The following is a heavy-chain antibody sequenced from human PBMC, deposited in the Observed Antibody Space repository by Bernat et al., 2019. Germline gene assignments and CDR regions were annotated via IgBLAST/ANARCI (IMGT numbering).Heavy chain of an antibody. V-gene: IGHV3-15*01. CDR2: IKSKTDGGTT. CDR1: GFTFSDYY. Sequence: VQLVESGGGLVKPGGSLRLSCAASGFTFSDYYMSWIRQAPGKGLEWVGRIKSKTDGGTTDYAAPVKGRFTISRDDSKNTLYLQMNSLKTEDTAVYYCTTEWPLAFDYWGQGTLVTVSS. CDR3: TTEWPLAFDY. J-gene: IGHJ4*02. D-gene: IGHD5-12*01.